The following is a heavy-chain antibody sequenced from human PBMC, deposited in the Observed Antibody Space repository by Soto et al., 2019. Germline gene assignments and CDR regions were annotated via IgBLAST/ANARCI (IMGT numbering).Heavy chain of an antibody. CDR1: GFTFSSYG. CDR3: AKIPVDYYDSSGYYDY. Sequence: GGPLRLSCAASGFTFSSYGMHWVRQAPGKGLEWVAVISYDGSNKYYADSVKGRFTISRDNSKNTLYLQMNSLRAEDTAVYYCAKIPVDYYDSSGYYDYWGQGTLVTVSS. D-gene: IGHD3-22*01. J-gene: IGHJ4*02. CDR2: ISYDGSNK. V-gene: IGHV3-30*18.